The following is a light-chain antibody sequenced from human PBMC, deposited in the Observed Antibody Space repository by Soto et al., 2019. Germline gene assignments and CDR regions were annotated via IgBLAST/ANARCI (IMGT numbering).Light chain of an antibody. J-gene: IGLJ2*01. CDR3: SSYTSSSTYVV. CDR2: DVS. CDR1: SSDVGGYNY. Sequence: QSALTQPASVSGSPGQSITISCTGTSSDVGGYNYVSCYQQHPGKAPKLMIYDVSNRPSGVSNRFSGSKSGNTASLTISGLQAEDEADYYCSSYTSSSTYVVFGGGTELTVL. V-gene: IGLV2-14*01.